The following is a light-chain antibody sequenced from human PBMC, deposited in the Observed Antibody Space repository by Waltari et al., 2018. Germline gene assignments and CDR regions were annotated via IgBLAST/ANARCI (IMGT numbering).Light chain of an antibody. CDR2: KAS. V-gene: IGKV1-5*03. CDR1: PSISSW. CDR3: QQYNSYSPMYT. Sequence: DIQMTQSPSTLSASVGDRVTITCRASPSISSWLAWYQQKTGKAPKLLIYKASSLESGGPSRFSGSGSGTEFTLTISSLQPDDFATYYCQQYNSYSPMYTFGQGTKLEIK. J-gene: IGKJ2*01.